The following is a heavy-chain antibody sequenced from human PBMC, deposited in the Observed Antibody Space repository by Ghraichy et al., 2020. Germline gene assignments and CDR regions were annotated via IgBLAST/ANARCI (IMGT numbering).Heavy chain of an antibody. Sequence: SETLSLTCTVSGGSISSYYWSWIRQPPGKGLEWIGYIYYSGSTNYNPSLKSRVTISVDTSKNQFSLKLSSVTAADTAVYYCARGYDSSGYYGGSVGYFDYWGQGTLVTVSS. J-gene: IGHJ4*02. CDR3: ARGYDSSGYYGGSVGYFDY. CDR2: IYYSGST. V-gene: IGHV4-59*01. CDR1: GGSISSYY. D-gene: IGHD3-22*01.